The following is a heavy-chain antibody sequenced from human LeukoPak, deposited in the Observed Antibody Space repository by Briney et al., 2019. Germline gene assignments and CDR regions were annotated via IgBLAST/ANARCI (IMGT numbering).Heavy chain of an antibody. CDR2: IIPIFGTA. D-gene: IGHD4-23*01. Sequence: SVKVSCKASGGTFSSYAISWVRQAPGQGLEWMGGIIPIFGTANYAQKFQGRVTITADESTSTAYMELSSLRSEDTAVYYCARGIDYGGNEGRRWDYNWFDPWGQGTLVTVSS. CDR1: GGTFSSYA. J-gene: IGHJ5*02. CDR3: ARGIDYGGNEGRRWDYNWFDP. V-gene: IGHV1-69*13.